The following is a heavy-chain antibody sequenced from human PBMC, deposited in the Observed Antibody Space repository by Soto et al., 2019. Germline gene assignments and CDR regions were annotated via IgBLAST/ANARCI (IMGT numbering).Heavy chain of an antibody. CDR1: GGSISSGGYY. CDR3: ARDQIKYSYGSPYYYGMDV. J-gene: IGHJ6*02. D-gene: IGHD5-18*01. V-gene: IGHV4-31*03. Sequence: QVQLQESGPGLVKPSQTLSLTCTVSGGSISSGGYYWSWIRQHPGKGLEWIGYIYYSGSTYYNPSLKRRVTISVDTSKNQFSLKLSSVTAADTAVYYCARDQIKYSYGSPYYYGMDVWGQGTTVTVSS. CDR2: IYYSGST.